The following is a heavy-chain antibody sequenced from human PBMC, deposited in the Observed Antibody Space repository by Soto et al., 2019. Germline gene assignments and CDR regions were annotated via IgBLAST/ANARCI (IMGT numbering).Heavy chain of an antibody. CDR2: INHSGST. CDR3: ARTRGDFWSGYWAYYYYGMDV. J-gene: IGHJ6*02. CDR1: GGSFSGYY. Sequence: SETLSLTCAVYGGSFSGYYWSWIRQPPGKGLEWIGEINHSGSTNYNPSLKSRVTISVDTSKNQFSLKLSSVTAADTAVYYCARTRGDFWSGYWAYYYYGMDVWGQGTTVTAP. V-gene: IGHV4-34*01. D-gene: IGHD3-3*01.